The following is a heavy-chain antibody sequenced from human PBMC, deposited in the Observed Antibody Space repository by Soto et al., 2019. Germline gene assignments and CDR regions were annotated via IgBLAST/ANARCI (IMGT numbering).Heavy chain of an antibody. J-gene: IGHJ4*02. CDR1: GFTFISYG. CDR2: IWYDGSNK. CDR3: ARESYDYVWGSCRSAPFDY. Sequence: GGSLRLSCAASGFTFISYGMHWVLQAPGKGLEWVAVIWYDGSNKYYADSVKGRFTISRDNSKNTLYLQMNSLRAEDTVVYYCARESYDYVWGSCRSAPFDYWGQGTLVTVSS. V-gene: IGHV3-33*01. D-gene: IGHD3-16*02.